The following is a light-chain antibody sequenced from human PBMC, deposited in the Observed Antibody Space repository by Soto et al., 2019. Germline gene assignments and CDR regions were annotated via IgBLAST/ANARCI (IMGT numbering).Light chain of an antibody. V-gene: IGKV3-20*01. CDR1: QSVDKY. Sequence: EIVLTQSPATLSFSPGERATLSCRASQSVDKYLVWYQQKPGQAPRLLIYGASSRATGIPDRFSGSGSGTDFTLTISRLEPEDFAVYYCQQYGSSPITFGQGTRLEIK. J-gene: IGKJ5*01. CDR3: QQYGSSPIT. CDR2: GAS.